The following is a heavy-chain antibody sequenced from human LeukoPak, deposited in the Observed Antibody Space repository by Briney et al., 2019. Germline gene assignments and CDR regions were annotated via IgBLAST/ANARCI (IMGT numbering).Heavy chain of an antibody. V-gene: IGHV4-31*03. CDR2: IYYSGST. D-gene: IGHD1-26*01. Sequence: SETLSLTCTVSGGSISSGGYYWSWIRQHPGKGLEWIGYIYYSGSTYYNPSLKSRVTISVDTSKNQFSLKLSSVTAADTAVYYCARFRDNIVGAQGAFDIWGQGTMVTVSS. CDR3: ARFRDNIVGAQGAFDI. CDR1: GGSISSGGYY. J-gene: IGHJ3*02.